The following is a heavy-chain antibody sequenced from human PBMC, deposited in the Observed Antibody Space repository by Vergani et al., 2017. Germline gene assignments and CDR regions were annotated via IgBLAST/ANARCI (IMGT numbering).Heavy chain of an antibody. CDR2: IHYSGRS. CDR3: AWNMVRRVRYYGMDV. J-gene: IGHJ6*02. D-gene: IGHD3-10*01. V-gene: IGHV4-59*01. CDR1: GGSISSYY. Sequence: QVQLQESGPGLVKPSETLSLTCTVSGGSISSYYWSWIRQPPGKGLEWIGYIHYSGRSNYNPSLKSRVTISVDTSKNQYSLKLSSVTAADTAVYYCAWNMVRRVRYYGMDVWGQGTTVTVSS.